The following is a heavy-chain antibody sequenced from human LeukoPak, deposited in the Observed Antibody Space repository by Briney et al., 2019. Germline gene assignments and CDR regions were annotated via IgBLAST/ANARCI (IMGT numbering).Heavy chain of an antibody. CDR2: INGDGSWT. J-gene: IGHJ4*02. CDR1: GNYW. CDR3: VSFYETY. V-gene: IGHV3-74*01. D-gene: IGHD2-2*01. Sequence: GGSLRLSCAASGNYWMHWVRQAPGKGLVWVSHINGDGSWTTYADSVKGRFTISKDNAKNAVYLQMNNLRAEDTAVYYCVSFYETYWGRGTLVTVSS.